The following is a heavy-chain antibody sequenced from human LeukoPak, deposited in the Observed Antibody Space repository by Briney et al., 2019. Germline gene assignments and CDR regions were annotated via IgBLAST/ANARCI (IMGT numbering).Heavy chain of an antibody. CDR3: ARLRGGDYNDVFDL. Sequence: PSGTLSLTCAVSGGSISSSNWWSWVRQPPGKGLEWIGEIYHSGSTNYNPSLRSRATISVDTSKKQFSLRLTSVTVADTAVYYCARLRGGDYNDVFDLWGQGTLVTVSS. J-gene: IGHJ3*01. V-gene: IGHV4-4*02. CDR2: IYHSGST. CDR1: GGSISSSNW. D-gene: IGHD4-17*01.